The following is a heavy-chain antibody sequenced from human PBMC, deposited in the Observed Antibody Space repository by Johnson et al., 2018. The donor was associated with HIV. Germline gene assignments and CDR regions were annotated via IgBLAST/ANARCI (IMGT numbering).Heavy chain of an antibody. CDR2: ISGSGGST. CDR1: RFTFSSFA. V-gene: IGHV3-23*04. CDR3: AKADHSSGWYLAFDI. Sequence: MLLVESGGGVVQPGRSLRLSCAASRFTFSSFAMHRVRQAPGQGLEWVSAISGSGGSTYYADSVKGRFTISRDNSKNTLYLQMNSLRAEDTAVYYCAKADHSSGWYLAFDIWGQGTMVTVSS. J-gene: IGHJ3*02. D-gene: IGHD6-19*01.